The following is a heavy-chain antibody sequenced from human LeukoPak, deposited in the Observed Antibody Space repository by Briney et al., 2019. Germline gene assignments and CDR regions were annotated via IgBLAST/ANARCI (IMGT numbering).Heavy chain of an antibody. V-gene: IGHV1-69*01. CDR3: ARCPTYYYERSWFDP. Sequence: GSSVKVSCKASGGTFSSYAISWVRQAPGQGLEWMGGIIPIFGTANYAQKFQGRVTITADESTCTAYMELSSLRSEDTAVYYCARCPTYYYERSWFDPWGQGTLVTVSS. J-gene: IGHJ5*02. D-gene: IGHD3-22*01. CDR2: IIPIFGTA. CDR1: GGTFSSYA.